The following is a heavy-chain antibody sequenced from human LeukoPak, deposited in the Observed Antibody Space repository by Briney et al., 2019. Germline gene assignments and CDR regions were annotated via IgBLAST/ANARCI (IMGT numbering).Heavy chain of an antibody. D-gene: IGHD3-10*01. CDR1: GFTFRSYW. V-gene: IGHV3-74*01. Sequence: GGSLRLSCAASGFTFRSYWMHWVRQAPGKGLVWVSHISGDESRTTYADSVQGRFTISRDNAKNTLYLQMNSLRVEDTAVYYCVRGDGYYYGSGTYYRHWGQGTLVTVSS. CDR3: VRGDGYYYGSGTYYRH. J-gene: IGHJ4*02. CDR2: ISGDESRT.